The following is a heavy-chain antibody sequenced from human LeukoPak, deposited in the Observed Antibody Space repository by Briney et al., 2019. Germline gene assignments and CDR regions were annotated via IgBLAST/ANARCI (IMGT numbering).Heavy chain of an antibody. J-gene: IGHJ4*02. V-gene: IGHV1-18*01. CDR2: ISAYNGNT. Sequence: ASVKVSCKASGYTFTSYGISWVRQAPGQGLEWMGWISAYNGNTNYAQKLQGRVTMTTDTSTSTAYMELRSLRSDDTAVYYCARWACSGGSCYSGVDYWGQGTLVTVSS. CDR1: GYTFTSYG. D-gene: IGHD2-15*01. CDR3: ARWACSGGSCYSGVDY.